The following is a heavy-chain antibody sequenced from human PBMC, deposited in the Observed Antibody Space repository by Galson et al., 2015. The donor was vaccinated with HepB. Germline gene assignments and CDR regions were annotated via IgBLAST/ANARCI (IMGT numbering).Heavy chain of an antibody. D-gene: IGHD6-13*01. V-gene: IGHV1-46*03. CDR2: INPSGGST. Sequence: SVKVSCKASGYTFTSYYMHWVRQAPGQGLEWMGIINPSGGSTSYAQKFQGRVTMTRDTSTSTVYMELSSLRSEDTAVYYCARGGSITRYSSSWPYFDYWGQGTLVTVSS. CDR1: GYTFTSYY. J-gene: IGHJ4*02. CDR3: ARGGSITRYSSSWPYFDY.